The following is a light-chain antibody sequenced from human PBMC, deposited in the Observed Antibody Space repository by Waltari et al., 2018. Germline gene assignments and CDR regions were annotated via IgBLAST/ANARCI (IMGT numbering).Light chain of an antibody. V-gene: IGKV1-39*01. J-gene: IGKJ4*01. CDR1: QSISSY. CDR2: AAS. Sequence: DIQMAHSPSSLSASVGERVTINCRASQSISSYLNWYQQKPGKDPKLLIYAASSLQSGVTSRFSGSGSGTDFTLTISSLQPEDFATYDCQQSYSTPRTFGGGTKVEIK. CDR3: QQSYSTPRT.